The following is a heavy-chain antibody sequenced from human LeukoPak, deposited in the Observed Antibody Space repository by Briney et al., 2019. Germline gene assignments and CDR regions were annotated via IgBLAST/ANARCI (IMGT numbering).Heavy chain of an antibody. D-gene: IGHD4-17*01. CDR3: ARERYVVGGDYVSSGEDY. Sequence: GASVKVSCKASGYTFTSYGISWVRQAPGQGLEWMGWISAYNGNTNYAQKLQGRVTMTTDTSTSTAYMELRSLRSDDTAVYYCARERYVVGGDYVSSGEDYWGQGTLVTVSS. J-gene: IGHJ4*02. CDR2: ISAYNGNT. CDR1: GYTFTSYG. V-gene: IGHV1-18*01.